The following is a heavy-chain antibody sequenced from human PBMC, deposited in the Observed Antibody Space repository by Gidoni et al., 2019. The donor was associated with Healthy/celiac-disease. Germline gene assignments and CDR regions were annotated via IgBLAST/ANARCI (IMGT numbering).Heavy chain of an antibody. CDR1: GFTFSSYS. J-gene: IGHJ6*02. CDR3: ARDGPSDTAMVIWPHNNYYYYGMDV. V-gene: IGHV3-21*01. Sequence: EVQLVESGGGLVKPGGSLRLSCAASGFTFSSYSMTWVRPAPGKGLGWVSSISSSSSYIYYADSVKGRFTISRDNAKNSLYLQMNSLRAEDTAVYYCARDGPSDTAMVIWPHNNYYYYGMDVWGQGTTVTVSS. D-gene: IGHD5-18*01. CDR2: ISSSSSYI.